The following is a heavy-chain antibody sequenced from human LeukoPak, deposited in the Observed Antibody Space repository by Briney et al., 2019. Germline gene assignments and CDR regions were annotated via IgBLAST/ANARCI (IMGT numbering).Heavy chain of an antibody. D-gene: IGHD5-18*01. CDR1: GYTFTAYY. J-gene: IGHJ5*02. Sequence: ASVKVSCKASGYTFTAYYMHWVRQAPGQGLEWMGWIDPNSGGTNYAQKSQGRVTMTRDTSISTAYMELSSLRSDDTAAYYCARDRILKPWGQGTLVTVSS. CDR3: ARDRILKP. CDR2: IDPNSGGT. V-gene: IGHV1-2*02.